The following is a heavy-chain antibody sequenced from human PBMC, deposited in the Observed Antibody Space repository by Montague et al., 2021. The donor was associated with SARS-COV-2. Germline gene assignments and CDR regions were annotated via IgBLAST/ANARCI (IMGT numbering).Heavy chain of an antibody. D-gene: IGHD3-3*01. Sequence: SETLSLTCTVSGGSISSSSYYWGWIRQPPGKGLEWIGNIYYSGSTYYNPSLKSRVTISVDTSKNQFSLKLSSVTAADTAVYYCARQKMGSVTIFGVVMHGRRFDPWGQGTLVTVSS. J-gene: IGHJ5*02. V-gene: IGHV4-39*01. CDR2: IYYSGST. CDR3: ARQKMGSVTIFGVVMHGRRFDP. CDR1: GGSISSSSYY.